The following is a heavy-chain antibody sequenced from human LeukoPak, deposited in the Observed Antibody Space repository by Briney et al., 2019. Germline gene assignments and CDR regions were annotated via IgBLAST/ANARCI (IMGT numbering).Heavy chain of an antibody. Sequence: SETLSLTCSVSGGSISCYYWSWLRQPAGKGLEWIGRIYSSGSTSYNPSLKSRVTMSVDTSKNQVSLKLSSATAADTAIYHCARLYHSSGISSGYFDYWGQGTLVTVSS. CDR1: GGSISCYY. CDR3: ARLYHSSGISSGYFDY. J-gene: IGHJ4*02. CDR2: IYSSGST. D-gene: IGHD6-19*01. V-gene: IGHV4-4*07.